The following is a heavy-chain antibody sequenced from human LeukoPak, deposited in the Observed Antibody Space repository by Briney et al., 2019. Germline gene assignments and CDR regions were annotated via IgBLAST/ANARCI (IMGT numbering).Heavy chain of an antibody. Sequence: ASVKVSCKTSGYTFTDYSIHWVRQAPGQGLEWMGQLNPHTGGANYAQKFQGRVSMTRDASINTAYMEVTRLTSDDTAVYYCARVTWKTIIAAPDYWGQGTLVTVSS. CDR1: GYTFTDYS. D-gene: IGHD3-3*01. CDR2: LNPHTGGA. CDR3: ARVTWKTIIAAPDY. V-gene: IGHV1-2*06. J-gene: IGHJ4*02.